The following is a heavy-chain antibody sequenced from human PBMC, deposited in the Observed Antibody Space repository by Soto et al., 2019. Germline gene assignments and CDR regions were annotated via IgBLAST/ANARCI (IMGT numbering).Heavy chain of an antibody. J-gene: IGHJ6*02. D-gene: IGHD2-2*01. CDR1: GGTFSSYA. CDR3: ARXGVGLSSSYGYYYYYGMDV. CDR2: IIPIFGTA. V-gene: IGHV1-69*06. Sequence: PVKVSCKASGGTFSSYAISWVRQAPGQGLEWMGGIIPIFGTANYAQKFQGRVTITADKSTSTAYMELSSLRSEDTAVYYCARXGVGLSSSYGYYYYYGMDVWGQGTTVTVYS.